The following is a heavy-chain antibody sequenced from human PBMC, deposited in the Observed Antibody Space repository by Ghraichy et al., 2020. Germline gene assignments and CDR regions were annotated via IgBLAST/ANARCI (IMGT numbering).Heavy chain of an antibody. D-gene: IGHD6-19*01. Sequence: GGSLRLTCAASGFTFGSYWMHWVRQAPGTGLVWLSRIYNEGSPTSYVDSVEGRFTISRDNAKSTLYLQMNGLRVDDTAVYYCARVGSDLWSAFDLWGRGTLVTVSS. V-gene: IGHV3-74*01. CDR1: GFTFGSYW. CDR3: ARVGSDLWSAFDL. CDR2: IYNEGSPT. J-gene: IGHJ5*02.